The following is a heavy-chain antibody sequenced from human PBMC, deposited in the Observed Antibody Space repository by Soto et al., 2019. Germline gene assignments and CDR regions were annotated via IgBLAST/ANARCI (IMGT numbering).Heavy chain of an antibody. V-gene: IGHV3-30*18. Sequence: PGGSLRLSCAASGFTLSSYGMHWVRQAPGKGLKWVAVISYDGSNKYYADFVKGLFTISRDNSKNTLYLQMNSLIAEDTALYYCAKVLYYYGSGSHYYGMDVWGQGTTVTVSS. D-gene: IGHD3-10*01. CDR1: GFTLSSYG. CDR2: ISYDGSNK. J-gene: IGHJ6*02. CDR3: AKVLYYYGSGSHYYGMDV.